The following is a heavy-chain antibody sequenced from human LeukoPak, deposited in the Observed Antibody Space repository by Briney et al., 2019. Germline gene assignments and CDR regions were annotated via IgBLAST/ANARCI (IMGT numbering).Heavy chain of an antibody. D-gene: IGHD6-19*01. J-gene: IGHJ4*02. V-gene: IGHV2-5*02. Sequence: SGPTLVNPQRLLTLTSTFSGVSLYSRGAGVGWIRQPLGKVLEWHAVLDWDDDNRYNPSLRSRLTTSKDASKSQVFLVRSNMDPVDTATYYCAHRRPGYLTGWDNSDFDNWGPGTLVTVSS. CDR1: GVSLYSRGAG. CDR2: LDWDDDN. CDR3: AHRRPGYLTGWDNSDFDN.